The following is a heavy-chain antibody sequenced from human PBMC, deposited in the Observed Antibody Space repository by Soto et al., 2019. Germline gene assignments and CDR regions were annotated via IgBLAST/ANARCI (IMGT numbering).Heavy chain of an antibody. Sequence: WETLSLTCTVSGGSIRGSREYWVRKRQHTGKGLERIGTIYYSGSTSYNPSLGSRATISVDTAENQFSLNLSSVTAADTGVYYCASQAGSNSGRRWFGSWGQGTLVTVPS. J-gene: IGHJ5*01. CDR3: ASQAGSNSGRRWFGS. CDR1: GGSIRGSREY. V-gene: IGHV4-39*01. D-gene: IGHD6-19*01. CDR2: IYYSGST.